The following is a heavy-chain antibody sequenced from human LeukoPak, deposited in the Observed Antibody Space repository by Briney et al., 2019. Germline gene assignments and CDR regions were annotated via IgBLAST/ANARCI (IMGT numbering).Heavy chain of an antibody. D-gene: IGHD3-22*01. CDR1: GGSISSYY. Sequence: PSETLSLTCTVSGGSISSYYWSWIRQPPGKGLEWIGCIYYSGSTNYNPSLKSRVTISVDTSKNQFSLKLSSVTAADTAVYYCARGLYYYDSSHAFDIWGQGTMVTVSS. CDR3: ARGLYYYDSSHAFDI. J-gene: IGHJ3*02. CDR2: IYYSGST. V-gene: IGHV4-59*01.